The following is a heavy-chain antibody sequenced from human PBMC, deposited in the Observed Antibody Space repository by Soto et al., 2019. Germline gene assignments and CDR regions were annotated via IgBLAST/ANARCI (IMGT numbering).Heavy chain of an antibody. J-gene: IGHJ4*02. V-gene: IGHV1-69*02. CDR1: GDTFNFYS. CDR3: ASSYGSGYRAFDY. D-gene: IGHD3-10*01. Sequence: QVQLVQSGAEVKRPGSSVKVSCKASGDTFNFYSINWVRQAPGVGLEWVGRVNPILSMSNYAQRFQGRVAMTADKSTSTAYMEXXXXXSXDTAIYYCASSYGSGYRAFDYWGQGALVTVSS. CDR2: VNPILSMS.